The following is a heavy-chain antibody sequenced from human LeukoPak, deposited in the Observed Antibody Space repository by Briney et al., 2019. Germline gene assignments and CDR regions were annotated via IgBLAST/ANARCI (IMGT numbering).Heavy chain of an antibody. D-gene: IGHD3-3*01. CDR2: IRSKAYGGTT. CDR1: GFTFGDYA. V-gene: IGHV3-49*03. J-gene: IGHJ5*02. Sequence: GGSLRLSCTASGFTFGDYAMSWFRQASGKGLEWVGFIRSKAYGGTTEYAASVKGRFTISRDDSKSIAYLKMNSLKTEDTAVYYCTRAESWRFLEWSAPPGWFDPWGQGTLVTVSS. CDR3: TRAESWRFLEWSAPPGWFDP.